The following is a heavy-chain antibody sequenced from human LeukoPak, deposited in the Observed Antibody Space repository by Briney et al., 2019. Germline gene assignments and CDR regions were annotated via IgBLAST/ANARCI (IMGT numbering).Heavy chain of an antibody. CDR2: INQDGSGK. V-gene: IGHV3-7*03. D-gene: IGHD5-12*01. CDR1: GFTFSSHW. CDR3: ARLLGHSGDDLVYYFDY. J-gene: IGHJ4*02. Sequence: GGSLRLSCAASGFTFSSHWMSWVRQAPGKGLEWVANINQDGSGKYYVDSVNGRFTISRDNAKNSLYLHMNSLRAEDTAVYYGARLLGHSGDDLVYYFDYWGQGSLVTVSA.